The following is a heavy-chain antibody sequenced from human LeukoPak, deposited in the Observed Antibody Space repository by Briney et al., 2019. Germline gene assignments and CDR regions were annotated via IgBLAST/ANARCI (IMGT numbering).Heavy chain of an antibody. CDR2: ISYDGSDK. CDR3: ARDPRIRHFDY. Sequence: GGSLRLSCAASGFTFSNYVMHWVRQAPGKGLESVALISYDGSDKYYADSVKGRFTISRDNSKNTLYLQMNSLRAEDTAVYYCARDPRIRHFDYWGQGTLVTVSS. V-gene: IGHV3-30*03. J-gene: IGHJ4*02. CDR1: GFTFSNYV. D-gene: IGHD5-18*01.